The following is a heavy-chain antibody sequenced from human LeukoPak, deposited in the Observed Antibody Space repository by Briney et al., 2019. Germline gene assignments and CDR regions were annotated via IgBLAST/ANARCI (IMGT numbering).Heavy chain of an antibody. V-gene: IGHV3-21*01. Sequence: GGSLGLSCAASGFTFSSYSMNWVRQAPGKGLEWVSSISSSSSYIYYADSVKGRFTISRDNAKNSLYLQMNSLRAEDTAVYYCARFLDTAMVNGYWGQGTLVTVSS. CDR1: GFTFSSYS. CDR3: ARFLDTAMVNGY. J-gene: IGHJ4*02. D-gene: IGHD5-18*01. CDR2: ISSSSSYI.